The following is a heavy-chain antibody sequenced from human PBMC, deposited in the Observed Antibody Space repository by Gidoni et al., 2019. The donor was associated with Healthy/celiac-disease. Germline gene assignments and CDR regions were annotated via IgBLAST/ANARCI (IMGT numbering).Heavy chain of an antibody. J-gene: IGHJ5*02. CDR3: ARTGPVAGTGWFDP. D-gene: IGHD6-19*01. CDR2: IYYRGST. Sequence: QLQLQESGPGLVKPSATLSLTCTVPGGSISSSSYYWGWIRQPPGKGLEWIGSIYYRGSTYYNPSLKSRVTISVDTSKNQFSLKLSSVTAADTAVYYCARTGPVAGTGWFDPWGQGTLVTVSS. V-gene: IGHV4-39*01. CDR1: GGSISSSSYY.